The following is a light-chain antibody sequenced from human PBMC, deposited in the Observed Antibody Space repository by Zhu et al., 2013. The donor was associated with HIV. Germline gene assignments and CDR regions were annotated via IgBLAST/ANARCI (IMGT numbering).Light chain of an antibody. J-gene: IGKJ1*01. Sequence: EIVLTQSPGTLSLSPGESATLSCRASQSVSSSYLAWYQQKPGQAPRLLIYGASSRATGIPDRFSGSGSGTDFTLIISRLEPEDFAVYYCQQYGGSSWTFGQGTNGGNQT. V-gene: IGKV3-20*01. CDR2: GAS. CDR1: QSVSSSY. CDR3: QQYGGSSWT.